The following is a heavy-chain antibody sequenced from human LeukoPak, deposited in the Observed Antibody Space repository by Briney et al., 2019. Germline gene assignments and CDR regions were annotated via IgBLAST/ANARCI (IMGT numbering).Heavy chain of an antibody. D-gene: IGHD3-9*01. CDR1: GGSISGYY. Sequence: SETLSLTCSVSGGSISGYYWSWIRQPAGKGLEWIGYIYDSGSTNYNPSLKSRVTISVDTSKNQFSLKLTSVTAADTAVYYCTKGGRRDILTYWGQGILVTVSP. J-gene: IGHJ4*02. V-gene: IGHV4-59*01. CDR2: IYDSGST. CDR3: TKGGRRDILTY.